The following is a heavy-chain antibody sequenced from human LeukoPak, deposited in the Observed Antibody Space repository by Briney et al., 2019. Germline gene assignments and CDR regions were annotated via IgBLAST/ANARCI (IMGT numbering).Heavy chain of an antibody. J-gene: IGHJ2*01. V-gene: IGHV3-13*01. CDR2: IGTFDDS. CDR1: GFTFSSFD. CDR3: ARSGGTWYFDL. D-gene: IGHD3-10*01. Sequence: PGGSLRLSCSASGFTFSSFDMHWVRQTTGKRLEWVSSIGTFDDSYYPGSVMGRFTISRDNAKNSLYLQMNSLRAGDMAVYYCARSGGTWYFDLWGRGTLVTVSS.